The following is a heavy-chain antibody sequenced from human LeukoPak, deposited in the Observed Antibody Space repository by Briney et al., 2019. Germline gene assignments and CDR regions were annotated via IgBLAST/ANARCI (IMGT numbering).Heavy chain of an antibody. J-gene: IGHJ6*03. CDR2: INPRSPGT. V-gene: IGHV1-2*02. Sequence: GASVKVSCKASGYRFTAYYIHWVRQAPGQGLEGMGWINPRSPGTNYAQKFQGRVTMTRDTSSSTAYMELNSLTSDDTAVYYCARDPAQSYYTDVWGIGTTVTVSS. CDR1: GYRFTAYY. CDR3: ARDPAQSYYTDV.